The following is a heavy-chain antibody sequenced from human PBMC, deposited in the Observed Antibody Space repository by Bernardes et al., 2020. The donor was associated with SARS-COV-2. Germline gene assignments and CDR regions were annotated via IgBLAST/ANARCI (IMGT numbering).Heavy chain of an antibody. D-gene: IGHD3-3*01. Sequence: GESLKISCKGSGYSFPSYWIGWVRQLPGKGLEWMGIIYPGDSDTIYSPSFQAQVTISADKSISTAYLQWSSLKASDTAMYYCARLRFLEDNWFDPWGQGTLVIVSS. CDR2: IYPGDSDT. V-gene: IGHV5-51*01. CDR1: GYSFPSYW. J-gene: IGHJ5*02. CDR3: ARLRFLEDNWFDP.